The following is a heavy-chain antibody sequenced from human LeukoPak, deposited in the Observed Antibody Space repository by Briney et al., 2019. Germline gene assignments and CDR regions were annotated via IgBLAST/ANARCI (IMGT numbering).Heavy chain of an antibody. Sequence: ASVKVSCKASGYTFTSYGIGWVRQAPGQGLEWMGWISAYNGNTNYAQKLQGRVTMTTDTSTSTAYMELRSLRSDDTAVYYCARDRQWLALYYFDYWGQGTLVTVSS. D-gene: IGHD6-19*01. CDR3: ARDRQWLALYYFDY. V-gene: IGHV1-18*01. J-gene: IGHJ4*02. CDR2: ISAYNGNT. CDR1: GYTFTSYG.